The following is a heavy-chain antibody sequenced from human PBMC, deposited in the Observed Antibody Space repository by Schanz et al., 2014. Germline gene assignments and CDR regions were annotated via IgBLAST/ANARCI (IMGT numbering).Heavy chain of an antibody. J-gene: IGHJ6*02. D-gene: IGHD6-13*01. CDR3: AREEGWGIAAAGPKHYYYGMDV. CDR1: GFTVSSNH. Sequence: EGQLAESGGGLVQPGGSLRLSCAVSGFTVSSNHMSWVRQAPGKGLEWVSVIYSGIGAYYADSVKDRFTVSRDNSKTTLSLQMNSLRAEDTAVYYCAREEGWGIAAAGPKHYYYGMDVWGQGTTVTVSS. V-gene: IGHV3-66*01. CDR2: IYSGIGA.